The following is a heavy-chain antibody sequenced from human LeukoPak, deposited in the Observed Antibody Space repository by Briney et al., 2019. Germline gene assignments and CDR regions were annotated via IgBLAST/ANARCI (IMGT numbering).Heavy chain of an antibody. J-gene: IGHJ4*02. V-gene: IGHV3-23*01. D-gene: IGHD3-10*01. CDR1: GFTLSSYA. Sequence: GGSLRLSCAASGFTLSSYAMSWVLQAPGKGLEWVSAISGSGGSTYYADSVKGRFTISRDNSKNTLYLQMNSLRAEDTAVYYCAKGTYGSGSYYNSWGQGTLVTVSS. CDR2: ISGSGGST. CDR3: AKGTYGSGSYYNS.